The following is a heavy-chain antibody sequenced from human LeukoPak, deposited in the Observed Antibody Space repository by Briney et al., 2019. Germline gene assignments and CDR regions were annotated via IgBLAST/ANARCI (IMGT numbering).Heavy chain of an antibody. D-gene: IGHD1-26*01. CDR2: ISSSSSTI. V-gene: IGHV3-48*01. J-gene: IGHJ4*02. CDR3: AKEPYVYSSYPDY. CDR1: GFTFSSYS. Sequence: GGSLRLSCAASGFTFSSYSMNWVRQAPGKGLEWVSYISSSSSTIYYADSVKGRFTISRDNSKNMLFLQMHSLRAEDSAVYYCAKEPYVYSSYPDYWGQGTLVTVSS.